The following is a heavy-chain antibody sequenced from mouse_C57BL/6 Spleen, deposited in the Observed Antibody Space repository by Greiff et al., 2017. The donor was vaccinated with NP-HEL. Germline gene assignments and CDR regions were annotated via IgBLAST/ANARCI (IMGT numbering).Heavy chain of an antibody. CDR3: VYYDYVY. D-gene: IGHD2-4*01. CDR1: GYTFTSYW. CDR2: IDPSDSYT. V-gene: IGHV1-50*01. J-gene: IGHJ3*01. Sequence: QVQLQQSGAELVKPGASVKLSCKASGYTFTSYWMQWVKQRPGQGLEWIGEIDPSDSYTNYNQKFKGKATLTVDTSSSTAYMQLSSLTSEDSAVYYCVYYDYVYWGQGTLVTVSA.